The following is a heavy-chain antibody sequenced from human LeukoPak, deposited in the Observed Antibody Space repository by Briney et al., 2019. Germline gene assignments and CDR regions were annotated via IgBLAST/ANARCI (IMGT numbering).Heavy chain of an antibody. CDR2: ISAYNGNT. Sequence: ASVNVSCKASGYTFTSYGISWVRPAPGQGLEWVGLISAYNGNTNYAQKLQGRVTMTTDTSTSTAYMELRSLRSDDTAVYYCARWVVRGVHDAFDIWGQGTMVTVSS. D-gene: IGHD3-10*01. V-gene: IGHV1-18*01. CDR1: GYTFTSYG. J-gene: IGHJ3*02. CDR3: ARWVVRGVHDAFDI.